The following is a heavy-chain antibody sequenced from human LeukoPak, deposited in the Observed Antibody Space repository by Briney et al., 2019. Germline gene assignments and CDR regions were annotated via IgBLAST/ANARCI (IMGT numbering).Heavy chain of an antibody. V-gene: IGHV3-7*01. J-gene: IGHJ6*03. CDR1: GFTFSSYW. CDR2: IKQDGSEK. CDR3: ARDQGYYGSGSYYGSRDYYMDI. D-gene: IGHD3-10*01. Sequence: GGSLRLSCAASGFTFSSYWMSWVRQAPGKGLEWVANIKQDGSEKYYVDSVKGRFTISRDNAKNSLYLQMNSLRAEDTAVYYCARDQGYYGSGSYYGSRDYYMDIWGKGTTVTVSS.